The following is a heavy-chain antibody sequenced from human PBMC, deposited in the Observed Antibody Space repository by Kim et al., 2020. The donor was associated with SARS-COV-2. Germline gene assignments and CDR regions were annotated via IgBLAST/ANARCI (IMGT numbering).Heavy chain of an antibody. V-gene: IGHV4-59*13. CDR2: IYYSGST. CDR3: ASSAYYYGSGSYPFDY. J-gene: IGHJ4*02. CDR1: GGSISSYY. Sequence: SETLSLTCTVSGGSISSYYWSWIRQPPGKGLEWIGYIYYSGSTNYNPSLKSRVTISVDTSKNQFSLKLSSVTAADTAVYYCASSAYYYGSGSYPFDYWGQGTLVTVSS. D-gene: IGHD3-10*01.